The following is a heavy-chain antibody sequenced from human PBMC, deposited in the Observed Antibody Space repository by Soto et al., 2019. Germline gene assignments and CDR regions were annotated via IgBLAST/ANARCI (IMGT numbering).Heavy chain of an antibody. CDR2: ISSSSSYI. CDR1: GFTFSSYS. V-gene: IGHV3-21*01. J-gene: IGHJ4*02. D-gene: IGHD3-10*01. CDR3: ARDQGTMVRGVISRPFDY. Sequence: EVQLVESGGGLVKPGGSLRLSCAASGFTFSSYSMNWVRQAPGKGLEWVSSISSSSSYIYYADSVKGRFTISRDNAKNSLYLQMNSLRAEETAVYYCARDQGTMVRGVISRPFDYWGQGTLVTVSS.